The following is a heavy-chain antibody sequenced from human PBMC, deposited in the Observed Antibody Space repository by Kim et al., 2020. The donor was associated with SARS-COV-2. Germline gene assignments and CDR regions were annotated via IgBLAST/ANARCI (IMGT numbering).Heavy chain of an antibody. CDR1: GGSISSYY. CDR3: ARHYYYDSSGSDRDWFDP. J-gene: IGHJ5*02. Sequence: SETLSLTCTVSGGSISSYYWSWIRQPPGKGLEWIGYIYYSGSTNYNPSLKSRVTISVDTSKNQFSLKLSSVTAADTAVYYCARHYYYDSSGSDRDWFDPWGQGTLVTVSS. D-gene: IGHD3-22*01. CDR2: IYYSGST. V-gene: IGHV4-59*08.